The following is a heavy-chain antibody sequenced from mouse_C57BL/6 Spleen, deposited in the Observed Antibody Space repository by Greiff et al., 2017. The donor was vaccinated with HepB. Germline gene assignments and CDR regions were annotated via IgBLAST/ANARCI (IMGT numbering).Heavy chain of an antibody. V-gene: IGHV5-17*01. J-gene: IGHJ4*01. CDR1: GFTFSDYG. CDR2: ISSGSSTI. Sequence: EVKLVESGGGLVKPGGSLKLSCAASGFTFSDYGMHWVRQAPEKGLEWVAYISSGSSTIYYADKVKGRVTISRDKAKNTLFLQMTSLRSEDTAMYYCARRAGRAMDYWGQGTSVTVSS. D-gene: IGHD4-1*01. CDR3: ARRAGRAMDY.